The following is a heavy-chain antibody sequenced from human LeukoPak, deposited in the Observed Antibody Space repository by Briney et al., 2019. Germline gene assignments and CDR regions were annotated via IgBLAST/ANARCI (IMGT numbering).Heavy chain of an antibody. CDR3: ARAYGSGSYYPFDY. CDR1: GYTFTSYG. CDR2: ISAYNGNT. Sequence: ASVKVSCKASGYTFTSYGISWVQQAPGQGLEWMGWISAYNGNTNYAQKLQGRVTMTTDTSTSTAYMELRSLRSDDTAVYYCARAYGSGSYYPFDYWGQGTLVTVSS. V-gene: IGHV1-18*01. J-gene: IGHJ4*02. D-gene: IGHD3-10*01.